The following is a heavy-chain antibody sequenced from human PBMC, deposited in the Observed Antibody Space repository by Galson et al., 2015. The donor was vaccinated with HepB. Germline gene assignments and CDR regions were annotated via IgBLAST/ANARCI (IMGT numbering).Heavy chain of an antibody. V-gene: IGHV3-7*01. CDR2: IKQDGSEK. Sequence: SLRLSCAASGFTFSSYWMSWVRQAPGKGLEWVANIKQDGSEKYYVDSVKGRFTISRDNAKNSLYLQMNSLRAEDTAVYYCLTPPWMEGIPDYYYMDVWGKGTTVTVSS. CDR3: LTPPWMEGIPDYYYMDV. CDR1: GFTFSSYW. J-gene: IGHJ6*03. D-gene: IGHD5-18*01.